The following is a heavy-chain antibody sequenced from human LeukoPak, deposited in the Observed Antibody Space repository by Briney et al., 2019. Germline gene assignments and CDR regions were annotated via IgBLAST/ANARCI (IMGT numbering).Heavy chain of an antibody. V-gene: IGHV3-30*03. D-gene: IGHD3-22*01. CDR3: ARDLYYYDSSGHSDY. J-gene: IGHJ4*02. Sequence: PGGSLRLSCAASGFTFSNYDVQWVRQAPGKGLEWVATISYDGSKTYYADSVKGRFTISRDTSKNTMNLQMNSLRAEDTAVYYCARDLYYYDSSGHSDYWGQGTLVAVSS. CDR1: GFTFSNYD. CDR2: ISYDGSKT.